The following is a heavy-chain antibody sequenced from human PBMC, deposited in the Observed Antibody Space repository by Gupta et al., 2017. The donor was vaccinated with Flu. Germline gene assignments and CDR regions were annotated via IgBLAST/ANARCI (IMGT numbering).Heavy chain of an antibody. CDR2: INHSGST. Sequence: QVQLQQWGAGLLKPSEPLSLTCAVYGGSFSGYYWSWLRQPPGKGLEWIGEINHSGSTNYNPSLKSRVTISVDTSKNQFSLKLSSVTAADTAVYYCARVFQGYDFWSGPGFDYWGQGTLVTVAS. V-gene: IGHV4-34*01. D-gene: IGHD3-3*01. CDR3: ARVFQGYDFWSGPGFDY. CDR1: GGSFSGYY. J-gene: IGHJ4*02.